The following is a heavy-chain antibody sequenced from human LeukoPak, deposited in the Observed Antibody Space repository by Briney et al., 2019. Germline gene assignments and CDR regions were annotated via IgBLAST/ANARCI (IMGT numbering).Heavy chain of an antibody. CDR1: GFTFDDYG. D-gene: IGHD3-10*01. CDR3: ARGTSGSYHPRYFDY. Sequence: GGSLRLSCAASGFTFDDYGMSWVRQAPGKGLEWVSGINWNGGSTGYADSVKGRFTISRDNAKNSLYLQMNSLRAEDTALYYCARGTSGSYHPRYFDYWGQGTLVTVSS. V-gene: IGHV3-20*04. CDR2: INWNGGST. J-gene: IGHJ4*02.